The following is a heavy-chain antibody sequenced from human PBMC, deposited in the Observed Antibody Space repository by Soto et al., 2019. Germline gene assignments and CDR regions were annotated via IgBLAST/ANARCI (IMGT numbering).Heavy chain of an antibody. J-gene: IGHJ4*02. CDR2: IYYSGST. D-gene: IGHD5-18*01. V-gene: IGHV4-61*01. CDR1: GGSVSSGSYY. Sequence: NPSETLSLTCTVSGGSVSSGSYYWSWIRQPPGKGLEWIGYIYYSGSTNYNPSLKSRVTISVDTSKNQFSLKLSSVTAADTAVYYCARVGYSYGPYYFDYWGQGTLVTVSS. CDR3: ARVGYSYGPYYFDY.